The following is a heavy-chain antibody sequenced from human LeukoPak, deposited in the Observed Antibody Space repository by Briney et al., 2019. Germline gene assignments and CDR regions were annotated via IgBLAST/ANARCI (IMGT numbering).Heavy chain of an antibody. V-gene: IGHV1-69*06. CDR3: ARKVGAGYAFDI. Sequence: SVKVSCKASGYTFTGYYMHWVRQAPGQGLEWMGGIIPIFGTANYAQKFQGRVTITADKSTSTAYMELSSLRSEDTAVYYCARKVGAGYAFDIWGQGTMVTVSS. CDR1: GYTFTGYY. J-gene: IGHJ3*02. CDR2: IIPIFGTA. D-gene: IGHD1-26*01.